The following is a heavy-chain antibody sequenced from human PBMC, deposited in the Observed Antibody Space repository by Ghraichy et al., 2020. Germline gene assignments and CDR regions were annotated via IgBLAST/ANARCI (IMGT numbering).Heavy chain of an antibody. Sequence: SETLSLTCTVSGGSISSYYWSWIRQPPGKGLEWIGYIYYSGSTNYNPSLKSRVTISVDTSKNQFSLKLSSVTAADTAVYYCARDRGGTMVRGVIITSATDAFDIWGQGTMVTVSS. J-gene: IGHJ3*02. CDR2: IYYSGST. CDR3: ARDRGGTMVRGVIITSATDAFDI. D-gene: IGHD3-10*01. CDR1: GGSISSYY. V-gene: IGHV4-59*01.